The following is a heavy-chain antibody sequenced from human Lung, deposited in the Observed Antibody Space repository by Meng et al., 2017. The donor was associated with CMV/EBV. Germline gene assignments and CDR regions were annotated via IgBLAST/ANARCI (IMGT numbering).Heavy chain of an antibody. J-gene: IGHJ6*04. Sequence: SXXVSXKASGYTFTDYYILWVRQAPGQRLEWLGWFNPNSGGSNYAQKFQGRVTMTRDTSISTAYMEVSRLTSDDTAVYYCARDLKGTIVRTSGLYGMDVWGKGTRVTVSS. CDR3: ARDLKGTIVRTSGLYGMDV. V-gene: IGHV1-2*02. CDR1: GYTFTDYY. CDR2: FNPNSGGS. D-gene: IGHD4-11*01.